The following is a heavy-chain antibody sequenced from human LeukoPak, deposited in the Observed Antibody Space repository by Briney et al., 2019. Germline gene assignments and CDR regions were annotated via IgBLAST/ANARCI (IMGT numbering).Heavy chain of an antibody. CDR1: GFTFDDYA. D-gene: IGHD6-13*01. Sequence: TGGSLRLSCAASGFTFDDYAMHWVRQAPGKGLEWVSSISWNSDTIGYADSVTGRFTISRDNAKNSLYLQINSLRAEDTAMYYCARDSAGNDYWGQGTLVTVSS. V-gene: IGHV3-9*01. CDR3: ARDSAGNDY. CDR2: ISWNSDTI. J-gene: IGHJ4*02.